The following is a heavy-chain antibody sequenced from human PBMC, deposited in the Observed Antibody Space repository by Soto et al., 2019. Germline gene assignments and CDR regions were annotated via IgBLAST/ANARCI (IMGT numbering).Heavy chain of an antibody. CDR3: AKAYYDFWSAYDY. D-gene: IGHD3-3*01. J-gene: IGHJ4*02. CDR2: ISGSAGST. Sequence: EVQLLESGGGLVQPGGSLRLSCAASGFTFSSYAMSWVCQAPGKGLKWVSTISGSAGSTYYADSVKGRFTISRDNSKNTLFLQMNSLRAEDTAVYYCAKAYYDFWSAYDYWGQGTLVTVSS. CDR1: GFTFSSYA. V-gene: IGHV3-23*01.